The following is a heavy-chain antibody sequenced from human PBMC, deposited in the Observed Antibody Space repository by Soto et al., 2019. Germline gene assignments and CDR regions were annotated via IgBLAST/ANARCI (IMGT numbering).Heavy chain of an antibody. CDR2: ISGSAGT. CDR1: GFTFRTYA. V-gene: IGHV3-23*01. D-gene: IGHD3-16*02. Sequence: GGSLRLSCTASGFTFRTYAMTWFRQAPGKGLEWVSAISGSAGTFYAASVKGRFTISRDNSRSTVYLQMHSLRAEDSAIYYCAKENYYDFNWGSDRFTSHYWGRGTLVTVSS. J-gene: IGHJ4*02. CDR3: AKENYYDFNWGSDRFTSHY.